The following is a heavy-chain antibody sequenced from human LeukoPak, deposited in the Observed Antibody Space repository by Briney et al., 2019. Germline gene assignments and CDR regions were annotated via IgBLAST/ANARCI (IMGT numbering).Heavy chain of an antibody. J-gene: IGHJ4*02. CDR2: VYYSGST. CDR1: GGSLSLYY. D-gene: IGHD5-24*01. CDR3: ARLPRNYYFDF. Sequence: PSETLSLTCTVSGGSLSLYYWSWIRQPPGKGLEWIGYVYYSGSTNYNPSLKSRVTISVDTSKHQFSLKLTSVTAADTAVYYCARLPRNYYFDFWGQGTLVTVSS. V-gene: IGHV4-59*08.